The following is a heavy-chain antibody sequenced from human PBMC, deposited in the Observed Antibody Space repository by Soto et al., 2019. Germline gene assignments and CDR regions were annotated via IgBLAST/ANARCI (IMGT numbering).Heavy chain of an antibody. V-gene: IGHV4-30-4*01. CDR2: IYSSGNT. J-gene: IGHJ5*02. Sequence: QVQLQVSGPGLVEPSQTLSLTCTVSGASVSSGDYYWTWIRQPPGKDLEWIGYIYSSGNTNYNPSLPIRVTLSKDTSKNQFSLKLSSVTAADTAVYYCARRVTGGGERFDPWGQGTLVTVPS. D-gene: IGHD7-27*01. CDR1: GASVSSGDYY. CDR3: ARRVTGGGERFDP.